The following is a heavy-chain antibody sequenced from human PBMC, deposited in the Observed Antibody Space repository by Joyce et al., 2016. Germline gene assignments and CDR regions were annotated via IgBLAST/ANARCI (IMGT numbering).Heavy chain of an antibody. V-gene: IGHV3-53*01. CDR3: ARDSDISWFDS. CDR1: GFTVGRKY. J-gene: IGHJ5*01. CDR2: LYSTGNA. Sequence: EVRLVESGGGLIQPGGSLRLSCAASGFTVGRKYMSWVRQAPGKGLEWVSMLYSTGNAHYADSVKGRFTIASDNAENTLNLQMDRLRPEDTAVYYCARDSDISWFDSWGQGILVTVSS. D-gene: IGHD3-9*01.